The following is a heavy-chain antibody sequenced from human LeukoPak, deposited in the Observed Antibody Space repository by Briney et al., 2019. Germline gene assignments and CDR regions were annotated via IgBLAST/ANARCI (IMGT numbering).Heavy chain of an antibody. Sequence: ASVKVSCKASGYTFTSYGISWVRQAPGQGLEWMGWISAYNGNTNYAQKLQGRVTMTTDTSTSTAYMELRSLRSDDTAVYYCAINYYGSGSYQATGMDVWGQGTTVTVSS. J-gene: IGHJ6*02. D-gene: IGHD3-10*01. CDR1: GYTFTSYG. CDR3: AINYYGSGSYQATGMDV. V-gene: IGHV1-18*01. CDR2: ISAYNGNT.